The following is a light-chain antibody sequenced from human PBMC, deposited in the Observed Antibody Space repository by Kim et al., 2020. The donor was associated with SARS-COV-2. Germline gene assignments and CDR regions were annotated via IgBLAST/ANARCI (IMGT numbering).Light chain of an antibody. CDR2: SFS. CDR3: AAWDDSLKGVL. Sequence: QSVLRQPPSASGAPGQGVTISCSGSSSNIGSNSVNWYQQLPGTAPKLLIHSFSLRPPGVPDRFSGSKSGTSASLAISGLQSEDEADYYCAAWDDSLKGVLFGGGTQLTVL. J-gene: IGLJ2*01. CDR1: SSNIGSNS. V-gene: IGLV1-44*01.